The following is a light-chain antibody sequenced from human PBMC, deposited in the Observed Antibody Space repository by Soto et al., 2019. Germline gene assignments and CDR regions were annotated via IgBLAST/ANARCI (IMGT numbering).Light chain of an antibody. CDR3: HRYNSAPHT. V-gene: IGKV1-27*01. J-gene: IGKJ2*01. Sequence: DIQMTQSPSSLSASVGDAVTITCRASQCIIKYLAWYQQKPGKVPRLLVYGASTLQSGVPARFSASGSGTEFTLTISSLRPEDVATYYCHRYNSAPHTFGQVTKLELK. CDR2: GAS. CDR1: QCIIKY.